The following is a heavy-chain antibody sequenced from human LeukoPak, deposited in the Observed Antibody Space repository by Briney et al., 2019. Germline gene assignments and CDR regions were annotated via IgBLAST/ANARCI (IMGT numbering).Heavy chain of an antibody. CDR2: FSASGNS. V-gene: IGHV4-61*02. D-gene: IGHD6-19*01. Sequence: SQTLSLTCTVSGDSISSDDYYWRWLRQPAGKGLEWIGRFSASGNSNYNPSLKSRLTISVDTSKNQFSLNLTSVTAADTAVYYCARGDSSGWYVIPNTEIDYWGQGTLVTVSS. CDR1: GDSISSDDYY. CDR3: ARGDSSGWYVIPNTEIDY. J-gene: IGHJ4*02.